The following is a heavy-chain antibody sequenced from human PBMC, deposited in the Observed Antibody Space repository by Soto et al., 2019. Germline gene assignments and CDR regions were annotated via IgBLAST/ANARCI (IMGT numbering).Heavy chain of an antibody. CDR3: AKGEVRGIIPSYFDY. Sequence: LRLSCAGSGFTFRWFGMNWVRQAPGKGLEWVARISNDGSNEYYVDSVKGRFTISRDNSKNTLYLQMDSLRAEDTAVYYCAKGEVRGIIPSYFDYWGLGTLVTVS. D-gene: IGHD3-10*01. CDR2: ISNDGSNE. J-gene: IGHJ4*02. V-gene: IGHV3-30*18. CDR1: GFTFRWFG.